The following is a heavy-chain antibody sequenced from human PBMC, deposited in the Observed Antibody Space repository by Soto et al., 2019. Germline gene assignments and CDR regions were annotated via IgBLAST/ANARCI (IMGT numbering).Heavy chain of an antibody. CDR3: ARDRFQALAVGATIDY. D-gene: IGHD1-26*01. CDR1: GFTFSSYG. V-gene: IGHV3-33*01. J-gene: IGHJ4*02. Sequence: GGSLRLSCAASGFTFSSYGMHWVRQAPGKGLEWVAVIWYDGSNKYYADSVKGRFTISRDNSKNTLYLQMNSLRAEDTAVYYCARDRFQALAVGATIDYWGQGTLVTVSS. CDR2: IWYDGSNK.